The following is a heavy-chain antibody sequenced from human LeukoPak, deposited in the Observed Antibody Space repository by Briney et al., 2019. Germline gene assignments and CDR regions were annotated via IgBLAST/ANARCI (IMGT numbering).Heavy chain of an antibody. CDR2: VSPSHTTR. CDR3: ARDYILPLETDNGDGSAI. CDR1: GYTFTGNY. V-gene: IGHV1-18*01. J-gene: IGHJ3*02. Sequence: ASVKVSCKASGYTFTGNYIHWVRQAPGKGLEWMGWVSPSHTTRVYAQQFQGRVTMTADTNTNTVSMELRSLRSDDTAVYFCARDYILPLETDNGDGSAIWGQGTVVSVSS. D-gene: IGHD3-10*01.